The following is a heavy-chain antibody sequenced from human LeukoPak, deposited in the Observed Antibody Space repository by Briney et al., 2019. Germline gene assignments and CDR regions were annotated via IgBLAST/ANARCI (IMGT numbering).Heavy chain of an antibody. D-gene: IGHD5-12*01. CDR2: IYHSGGT. J-gene: IGHJ4*02. Sequence: SETLSLTCTVSIYSISSGYYWGWIRQPPGKGLEWIGSIYHSGGTYYNPSLKSRVTISVDTSKNQFSLRLSTVTAADTAVYYCAGAGVATWQYWGQGTLVTVSS. CDR3: AGAGVATWQY. CDR1: IYSISSGYY. V-gene: IGHV4-38-2*02.